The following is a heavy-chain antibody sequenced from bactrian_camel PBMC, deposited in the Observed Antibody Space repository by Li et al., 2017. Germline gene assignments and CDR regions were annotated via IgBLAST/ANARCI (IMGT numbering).Heavy chain of an antibody. CDR2: IHSDGGST. J-gene: IGHJ4*01. Sequence: VQLVESGGGSVQAGGSLRLSCVASTKVDSASCLGWFRQIPGKEREAVAAIHSDGGSTYYANSVKGRFTISQDNAKNMVFLQMNSLKPEDTAMYYCAAGQIYVYVGYIDAAHFRSWGQGTQVTVS. D-gene: IGHD1*01. V-gene: IGHV3-3*01. CDR1: TKVDSASC. CDR3: AAGQIYVYVGYIDAAHFRS.